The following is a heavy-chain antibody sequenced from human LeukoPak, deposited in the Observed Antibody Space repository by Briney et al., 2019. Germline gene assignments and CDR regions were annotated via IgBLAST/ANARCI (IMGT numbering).Heavy chain of an antibody. V-gene: IGHV4-61*02. CDR1: GGSISSGSHY. Sequence: SETLSLTCTVSGGSISSGSHYWSWIRQLAGKGLEWIGRIYTTGSTNYNPSLKSRVTISLDTSKNQFSLKLSSVTAADTAVYYCAREYSGYDPNWFDPWGQGTLVTVSS. D-gene: IGHD5-12*01. J-gene: IGHJ5*02. CDR2: IYTTGST. CDR3: AREYSGYDPNWFDP.